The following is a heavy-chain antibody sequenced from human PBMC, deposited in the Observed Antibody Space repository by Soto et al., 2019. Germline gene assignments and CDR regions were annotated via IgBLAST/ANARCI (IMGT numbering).Heavy chain of an antibody. CDR1: GYTFTSYG. Sequence: ASVKLSCKASGYTFTSYGISWVRQAPGQGLEWMGWISAYNGNTNYAQKLQGRVTMTTDTSTSTAYMELRSLRSDDTAVYYCARVPITMVRGVIIPSPFDYWGQGTLVTAPQ. CDR2: ISAYNGNT. CDR3: ARVPITMVRGVIIPSPFDY. J-gene: IGHJ4*02. D-gene: IGHD3-10*01. V-gene: IGHV1-18*01.